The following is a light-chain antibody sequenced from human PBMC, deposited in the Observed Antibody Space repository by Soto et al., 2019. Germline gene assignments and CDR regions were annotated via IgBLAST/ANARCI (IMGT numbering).Light chain of an antibody. CDR2: GNN. J-gene: IGLJ1*01. CDR3: AAWDDSLNEYV. CDR1: SSSIGRNS. V-gene: IGLV1-44*01. Sequence: QSVLTQAPSVSGTPGQRVTITCSGSSSSIGRNSVNWYQHLPGTAPKLLTHGNNHRPSGVPDRFPGSKSGTSASLAISGLQPEDEADYCCAAWDDSLNEYVFGDGTKVTVL.